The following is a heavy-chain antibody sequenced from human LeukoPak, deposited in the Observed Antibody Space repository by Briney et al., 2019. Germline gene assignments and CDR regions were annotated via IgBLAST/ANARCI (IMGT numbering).Heavy chain of an antibody. J-gene: IGHJ3*02. CDR3: ARGRVSAFDI. CDR1: GDSVPSNSVA. Sequence: SQTLSLTCAISGDSVPSNSVAWNWIRQSPSRGPEWLGRTYYRSKWYIDYADSVKSRITISPDTSKNQFSLQLNSMTPEDTAIYYCARGRVSAFDIWGQGTMVTVSS. V-gene: IGHV6-1*01. CDR2: TYYRSKWYI. D-gene: IGHD2-8*01.